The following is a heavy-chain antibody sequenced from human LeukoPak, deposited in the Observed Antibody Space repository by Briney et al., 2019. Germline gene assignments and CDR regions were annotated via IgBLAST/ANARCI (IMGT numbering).Heavy chain of an antibody. V-gene: IGHV3-23*01. J-gene: IGHJ4*02. CDR3: AKAHCSSTSCSRADN. CDR1: GFTFTRNA. Sequence: TGGSLRLSCAASGFTFTRNAMAWVRQAPGKGLEWVSAIDGSGGTTFYADSVKGRVTISRVQSTNTVYLQMNSLRADDTAVYYRAKAHCSSTSCSRADNWGQGTLVTVSS. CDR2: IDGSGGTT. D-gene: IGHD2-2*01.